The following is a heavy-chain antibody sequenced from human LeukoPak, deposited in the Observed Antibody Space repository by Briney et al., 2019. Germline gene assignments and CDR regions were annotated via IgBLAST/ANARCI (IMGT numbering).Heavy chain of an antibody. V-gene: IGHV3-33*01. D-gene: IGHD2-2*01. CDR3: ARDDCSSPSCFGY. Sequence: PGGSLRLSCAASGFTFSSYGMHWVRQAPGKGLEWVAIIWYDGSNKYHADSVKGRFTISRDNSKDTLYLQMNSLRAEDTAVYFCARDDCSSPSCFGYWGQGTLVTVSS. CDR2: IWYDGSNK. CDR1: GFTFSSYG. J-gene: IGHJ4*02.